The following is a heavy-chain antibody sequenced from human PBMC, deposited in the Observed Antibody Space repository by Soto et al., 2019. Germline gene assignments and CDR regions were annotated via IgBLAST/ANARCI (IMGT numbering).Heavy chain of an antibody. Sequence: LRLSCAASGFTVSSNYMSWVRQAPGKGLEWISIIYSAGNTYYADSVKGRFTISRDNSKNTLYLQMNRLGAEDTAVYYCARDFVVGGPTINYYYGMDVWGQGTTVTVSS. CDR2: IYSAGNT. J-gene: IGHJ6*02. CDR3: ARDFVVGGPTINYYYGMDV. CDR1: GFTVSSNY. D-gene: IGHD1-26*01. V-gene: IGHV3-66*01.